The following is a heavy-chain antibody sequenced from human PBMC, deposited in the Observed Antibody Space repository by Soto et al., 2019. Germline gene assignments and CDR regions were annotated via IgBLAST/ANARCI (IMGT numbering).Heavy chain of an antibody. CDR2: ISSSGISQ. Sequence: QVQLVESGGGVVQPGRSLRLSCAASGFTFSSYVMHWIRQAPGKGLEWVAAISSSGISQHYADSVKGRFTISRDNSKNTLDVQVDTLRVEDTAIYCCPTEDHSSGHAGTFQHWGQGTLVSVSS. CDR3: PTEDHSSGHAGTFQH. V-gene: IGHV3-30-3*01. J-gene: IGHJ1*01. D-gene: IGHD3-22*01. CDR1: GFTFSSYV.